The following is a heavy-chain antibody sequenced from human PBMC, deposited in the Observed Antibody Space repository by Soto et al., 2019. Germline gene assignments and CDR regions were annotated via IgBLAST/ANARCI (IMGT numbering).Heavy chain of an antibody. CDR1: GGSISSGY. CDR2: IYYTGST. CDR3: ARDSGIWTDHEPFDI. J-gene: IGHJ3*02. Sequence: QVQLQESGPGLVKPSETLSVTCTVSGGSISSGYWGWIRQPPGKGLEWIGYIYYTGSTKYNPSLSSRVTMSIDTSRNQFSLRVTSVTAADTGVYYCARDSGIWTDHEPFDIWGQGTMVTVSS. V-gene: IGHV4-59*01. D-gene: IGHD1-1*01.